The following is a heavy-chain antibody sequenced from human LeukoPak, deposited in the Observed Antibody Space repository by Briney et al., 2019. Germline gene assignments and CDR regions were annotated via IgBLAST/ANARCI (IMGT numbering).Heavy chain of an antibody. CDR1: GFTFSSYD. J-gene: IGHJ4*02. V-gene: IGHV3-30*03. CDR2: ISYDGSNK. CDR3: GSGFYFDY. Sequence: GGSLRLSCAASGFTFSSYDMNWVRQAPGKGLEWVAVISYDGSNKYYADSVKGRFTISRDNSKNTLYLQMNSLRAEDTAVYYCGSGFYFDYWGQGTLVTVSS. D-gene: IGHD5-12*01.